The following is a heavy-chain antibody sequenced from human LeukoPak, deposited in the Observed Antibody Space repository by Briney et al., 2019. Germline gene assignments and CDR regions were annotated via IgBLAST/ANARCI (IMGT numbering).Heavy chain of an antibody. D-gene: IGHD2-15*01. CDR1: GFTFSSYA. CDR2: ISGSGGST. CDR3: AKAPDIVVVVAASGY. J-gene: IGHJ4*02. Sequence: GGSLILSCAASGFTFSSYAMSWVRQAPGKGLEWVSAISGSGGSTYYADSVKGRFTISRDNSKNTLYLQMNSLRAEDTAVYYCAKAPDIVVVVAASGYWGQGTLVTVSS. V-gene: IGHV3-23*01.